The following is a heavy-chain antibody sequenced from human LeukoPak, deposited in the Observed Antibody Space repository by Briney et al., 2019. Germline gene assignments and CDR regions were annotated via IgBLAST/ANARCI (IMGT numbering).Heavy chain of an antibody. CDR1: GFTVSSNY. CDR3: ARVDLRHLYGMDV. CDR2: IYSGGST. D-gene: IGHD3-16*01. Sequence: PGGSLRLSCAASGFTVSSNYMSWVRQAPGKGLEWVSVIYSGGSTYYADSVKGRFTISRHKSKNTLYLQMNSLRAEDTAVYYCARVDLRHLYGMDVWGQGTTVTVSS. V-gene: IGHV3-53*04. J-gene: IGHJ6*02.